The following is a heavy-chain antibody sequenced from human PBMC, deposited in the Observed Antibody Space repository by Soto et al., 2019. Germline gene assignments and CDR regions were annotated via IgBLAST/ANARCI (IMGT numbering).Heavy chain of an antibody. CDR1: GYPVTAYY. V-gene: IGHV1-2*02. CDR3: ARGGGVGVAGSAAFDM. Sequence: QLHLVQSGAVVKKPGASVTVSCSASGYPVTAYYMHWVRQAPGRGLEWMGGINPATGAAKYTQTFQGRVTMTRDKSTSTVFMELSGLTSEAPAVFYCARGGGVGVAGSAAFDMWGQGTLVTVSS. D-gene: IGHD3-3*01. J-gene: IGHJ3*02. CDR2: INPATGAA.